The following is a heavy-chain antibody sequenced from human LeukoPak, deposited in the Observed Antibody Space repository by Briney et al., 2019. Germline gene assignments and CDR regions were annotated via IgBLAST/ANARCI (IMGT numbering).Heavy chain of an antibody. CDR2: IYYSGST. D-gene: IGHD3-10*01. J-gene: IGHJ4*02. CDR3: AKYYYGSGGGGYFDY. CDR1: GGSISSSSYY. V-gene: IGHV4-39*01. Sequence: SETLSLTCTVSGGSISSSSYYWGWIRQPPGKGLEWIGSIYYSGSTYYNPSLKSRVTISVDTSKNQFSLKLSSVTAADTAVYYCAKYYYGSGGGGYFDYWGQGTLVTVSS.